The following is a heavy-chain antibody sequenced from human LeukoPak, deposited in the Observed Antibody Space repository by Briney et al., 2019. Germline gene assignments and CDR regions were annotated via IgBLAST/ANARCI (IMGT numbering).Heavy chain of an antibody. CDR3: ARERLYTSGWFDD. D-gene: IGHD6-19*01. Sequence: ASVEVSCKAPGYTFSDYAMHWVRQAPGQGPEWMGWINGGNGNTRYSQTFQGRITITRDTSATTGYMELSSLRSEDTAVYYCARERLYTSGWFDDWGQGTLVTVSS. CDR1: GYTFSDYA. J-gene: IGHJ4*02. CDR2: INGGNGNT. V-gene: IGHV1-3*01.